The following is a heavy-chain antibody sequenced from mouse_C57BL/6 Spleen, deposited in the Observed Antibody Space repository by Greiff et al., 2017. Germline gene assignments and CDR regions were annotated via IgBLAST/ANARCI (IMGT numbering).Heavy chain of an antibody. CDR3: ARAHYYGSSGYFDV. Sequence: EVQLQQSGPELVKPGASVKISCKASGYTFTDYYMNWVKQSHGKSLEWIGDINPNNGGTSYNQKFKGKATLTVDKSSSTAYMELRSLTSEDSAVYYCARAHYYGSSGYFDVWGTGTTVTVAS. CDR2: INPNNGGT. D-gene: IGHD1-1*01. CDR1: GYTFTDYY. J-gene: IGHJ1*03. V-gene: IGHV1-26*01.